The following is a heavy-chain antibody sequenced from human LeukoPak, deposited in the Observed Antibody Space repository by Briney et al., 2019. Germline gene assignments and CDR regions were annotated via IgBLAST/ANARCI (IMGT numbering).Heavy chain of an antibody. CDR3: ARSRGIIYRADVFDM. D-gene: IGHD3-16*02. Sequence: PSETLSLTCTVSGGSITSGTYYWTWIRHPPGKGLEWIGYIYSSGDTQYTPPLRSRVTMSVDTSQRQFSLQLSSVTAADTAVYCCARSRGIIYRADVFDMWGQRTMVTVSS. CDR2: IYSSGDT. J-gene: IGHJ3*02. V-gene: IGHV4-31*03. CDR1: GGSITSGTYY.